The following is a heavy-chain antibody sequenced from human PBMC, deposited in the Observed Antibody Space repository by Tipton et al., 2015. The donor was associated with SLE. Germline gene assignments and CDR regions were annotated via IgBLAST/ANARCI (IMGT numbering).Heavy chain of an antibody. CDR3: AREQLVRAFDI. J-gene: IGHJ3*02. V-gene: IGHV4-4*02. CDR2: IYHGGST. D-gene: IGHD6-6*01. CDR1: GGSISSSNW. Sequence: SLRLSCAVSGGSISSSNWWSWVRQPPGKGLEWIGEIYHGGSTNYNPSLKSRVTISVDTSKNQFSLKLSSVTAADTAVYYCAREQLVRAFDIWGQGTMVTVSS.